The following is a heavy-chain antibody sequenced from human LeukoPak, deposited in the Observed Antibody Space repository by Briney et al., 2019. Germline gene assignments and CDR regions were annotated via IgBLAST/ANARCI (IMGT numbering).Heavy chain of an antibody. CDR3: AKDIHPGLDSGASCCFDY. Sequence: ASVKVSCKTFGYTFSRHGITWVRQAPGQGPEWMGWVSGYNGDTNYAKSVRGRVTMTTDTSTNTAYMELRSLRSDDTAVYYCAKDIHPGLDSGASCCFDYWGQGTPVTVSS. CDR2: VSGYNGDT. V-gene: IGHV1-18*01. D-gene: IGHD3-22*01. CDR1: GYTFSRHG. J-gene: IGHJ4*02.